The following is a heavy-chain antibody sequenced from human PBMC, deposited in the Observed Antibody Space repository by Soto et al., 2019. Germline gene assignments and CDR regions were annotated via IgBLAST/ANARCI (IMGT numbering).Heavy chain of an antibody. CDR1: GFTFSSYA. J-gene: IGHJ4*02. Sequence: GGSLRLSCAASGFTFSSYAMSWVRQAPGKGLEWVSAISGSGGSTYYADSVKGRFTISRDNSKNTLYLQMNSLRAEDTAVYYCAKVLYGGNYVLGYFDYWGQGTLVTVSS. D-gene: IGHD4-4*01. V-gene: IGHV3-23*01. CDR2: ISGSGGST. CDR3: AKVLYGGNYVLGYFDY.